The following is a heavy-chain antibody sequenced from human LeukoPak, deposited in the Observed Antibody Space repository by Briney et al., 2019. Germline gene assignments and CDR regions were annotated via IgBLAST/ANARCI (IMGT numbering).Heavy chain of an antibody. Sequence: SETLSLTCTVSGGSISSSSYYWSWIRQPPGKGLEWIGEINHSGSTNYNPSLKSRVTISVDTSKNQFSLKLSSVTAADTAVYYCARSHCSGGSCYSRYYYYYYGMDVWGQGTTVTVSS. CDR1: GGSISSSSYY. CDR3: ARSHCSGGSCYSRYYYYYYGMDV. J-gene: IGHJ6*02. D-gene: IGHD2-15*01. V-gene: IGHV4-39*07. CDR2: INHSGST.